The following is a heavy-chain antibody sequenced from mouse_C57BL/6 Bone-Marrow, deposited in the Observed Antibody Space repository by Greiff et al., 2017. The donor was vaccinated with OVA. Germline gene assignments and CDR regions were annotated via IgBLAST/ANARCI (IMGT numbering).Heavy chain of an antibody. J-gene: IGHJ2*01. V-gene: IGHV1-82*01. CDR1: GYAFSSSW. Sequence: VQLQQSGPELVKPGASVKISCKASGYAFSSSWMNWVKQRPGKGLEWIGRIYPGDGDTNYNGKFKGKATLTADKSSSTAYMQLSSLTSEDSAVYFCASRNYDGSYFDYWGQGTTRTVSS. CDR2: IYPGDGDT. D-gene: IGHD2-3*01. CDR3: ASRNYDGSYFDY.